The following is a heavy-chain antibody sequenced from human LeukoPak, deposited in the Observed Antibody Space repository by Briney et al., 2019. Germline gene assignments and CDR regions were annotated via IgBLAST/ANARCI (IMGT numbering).Heavy chain of an antibody. D-gene: IGHD3-10*01. V-gene: IGHV3-30*18. CDR2: ISYDGSNK. J-gene: IGHJ6*04. CDR1: GFTFSSYG. CDR3: AKDLSARFGELLFFMDV. Sequence: PGRSLRLSCAASGFTFSSYGMHWVRQAPGKGLEWVAVISYDGSNKYYADSVKGRFTISRDNSKNTLYLQMNSPRAEDTAVYYCAKDLSARFGELLFFMDVWGKGTTVTVSS.